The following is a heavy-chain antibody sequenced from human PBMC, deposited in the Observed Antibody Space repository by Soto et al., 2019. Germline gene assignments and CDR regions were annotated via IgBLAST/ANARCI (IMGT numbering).Heavy chain of an antibody. V-gene: IGHV3-23*01. J-gene: IGHJ4*02. CDR3: AKGPHSSVRHYFDY. D-gene: IGHD6-19*01. Sequence: GGSLRLSCAASGITFSNYAMSWVRQSPGKGLEWVSTVSVSGANTYYADSVKGRLTISRHNSENTLYLQMMSLRVEDMAIYYCAKGPHSSVRHYFDYWGQGTLVTVSS. CDR2: VSVSGANT. CDR1: GITFSNYA.